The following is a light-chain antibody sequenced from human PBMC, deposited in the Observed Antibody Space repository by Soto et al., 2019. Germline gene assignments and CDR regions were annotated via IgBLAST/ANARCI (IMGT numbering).Light chain of an antibody. CDR1: SGSVSANYY. Sequence: QTVVTQEASLSVSPGTTVTLTCGLSSGSVSANYYTSWYQQTPGQAPRTLIYNTNTRSSGVPDRFSGSILGNKAALTITGAQADDECDYYCVLYMGSGIWVFGGGTKVTVL. CDR2: NTN. V-gene: IGLV8-61*01. J-gene: IGLJ3*02. CDR3: VLYMGSGIWV.